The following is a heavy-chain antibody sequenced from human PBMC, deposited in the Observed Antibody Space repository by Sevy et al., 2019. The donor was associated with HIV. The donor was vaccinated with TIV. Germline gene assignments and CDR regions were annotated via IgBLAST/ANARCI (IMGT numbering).Heavy chain of an antibody. D-gene: IGHD6-13*01. V-gene: IGHV3-23*01. CDR3: AKDQGSSWYFDY. CDR2: ISGSGGNT. Sequence: GGSLRLSCAASGFTFSSYAVSWVRQAPGKGLEWVSAISGSGGNTYYADSVKGRFTISRDNSKNTLYLQMNSLRAEDTAVYYCAKDQGSSWYFDYWGQGTLVTVSS. CDR1: GFTFSSYA. J-gene: IGHJ4*02.